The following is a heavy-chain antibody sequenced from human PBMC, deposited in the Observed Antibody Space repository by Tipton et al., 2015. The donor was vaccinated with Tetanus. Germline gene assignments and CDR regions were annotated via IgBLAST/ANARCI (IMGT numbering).Heavy chain of an antibody. CDR3: ARERIEAFYYHGLDV. V-gene: IGHV4-59*01. D-gene: IGHD2-21*01. Sequence: LRLSCAASGFTLRTYSMNWIRQPPGKGLEWIAYIYQNGDANYNPSLQSRVTISVDTSKNQFSLQLAFVTAADTAIYYCARERIEAFYYHGLDVWGPGTTVTVSS. J-gene: IGHJ6*02. CDR2: IYQNGDA. CDR1: GFTLRTYS.